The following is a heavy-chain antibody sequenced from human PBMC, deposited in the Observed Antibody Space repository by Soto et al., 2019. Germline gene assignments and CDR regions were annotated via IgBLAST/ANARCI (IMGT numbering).Heavy chain of an antibody. CDR1: GYRFTSYW. J-gene: IGHJ5*02. V-gene: IGHV5-51*01. CDR2: IFPSDSDT. Sequence: GESLKISCRTSGYRFTSYWIAWVRQMPGKGLEWMGIIFPSDSDTRYSPSFQGPVTISADRSTSTVFLQWPSLKATDTAVYFCARTDKSRYFNWFDPWGQGTLVTVSS. CDR3: ARTDKSRYFNWFDP. D-gene: IGHD3-16*02.